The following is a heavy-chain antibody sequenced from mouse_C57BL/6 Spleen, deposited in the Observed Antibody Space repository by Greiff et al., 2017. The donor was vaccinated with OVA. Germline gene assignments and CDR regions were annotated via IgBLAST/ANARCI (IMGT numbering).Heavy chain of an antibody. CDR2: INPSNGGT. Sequence: QVQLKQPGTELVKPGASVKLSCKASGYTFTSYWMHWVKQRPGQGLEWIGNINPSNGGTNYNEKFKSKATLTVDKSSSTAYMQLSSLTSEDSAVYYCARSRYDYDAWFAYWGQGTLVTVSA. J-gene: IGHJ3*01. D-gene: IGHD2-4*01. CDR3: ARSRYDYDAWFAY. CDR1: GYTFTSYW. V-gene: IGHV1-53*01.